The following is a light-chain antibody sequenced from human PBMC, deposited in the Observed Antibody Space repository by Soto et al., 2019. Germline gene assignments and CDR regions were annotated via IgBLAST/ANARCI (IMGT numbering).Light chain of an antibody. CDR3: QQYDILPPG. CDR1: QDINTY. J-gene: IGKJ4*01. CDR2: DAS. Sequence: DIQMTQSPSSLSASVGDRVTITCQASQDINTYLNWYQHKPGKAPKLLMYDASKLETGVPSRFNGSGSGTDFTFTISSLQPEDIATYYCQQYDILPPGFGGGTKVEIK. V-gene: IGKV1-33*01.